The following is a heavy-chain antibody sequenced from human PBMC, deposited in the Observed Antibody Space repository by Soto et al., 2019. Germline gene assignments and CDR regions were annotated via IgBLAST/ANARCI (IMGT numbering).Heavy chain of an antibody. CDR3: SKDPGTPRIQPWLAYYYYYGMDV. Sequence: LRPFCAASGFTFSSYGMHWVRQAPGKGLEWVAVISYDGSNKYYADYVKGRFTISTDNSKNTLYLQMNSLRAEETAVYYWSKDPGTPRIQPWLAYYYYYGMDVWGQGTTVTVSS. CDR2: ISYDGSNK. V-gene: IGHV3-30*18. CDR1: GFTFSSYG. D-gene: IGHD5-18*01. J-gene: IGHJ6*02.